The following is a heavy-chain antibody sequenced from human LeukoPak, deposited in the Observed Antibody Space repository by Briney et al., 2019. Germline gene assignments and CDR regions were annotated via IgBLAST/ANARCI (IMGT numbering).Heavy chain of an antibody. Sequence: SETLSLTCTVSGGSISSSPYYWGCIRQPPGKGLEWIGEINHSGSTNYNPSLKSRVTISVDTSKNQFSLKLSSVTAADTAVYYCARGNGRVRIFGVVIRPYYYYYMDVWGKGTTVTVSS. CDR1: GGSISSSPYY. V-gene: IGHV4-39*07. D-gene: IGHD3-3*01. J-gene: IGHJ6*03. CDR2: INHSGST. CDR3: ARGNGRVRIFGVVIRPYYYYYMDV.